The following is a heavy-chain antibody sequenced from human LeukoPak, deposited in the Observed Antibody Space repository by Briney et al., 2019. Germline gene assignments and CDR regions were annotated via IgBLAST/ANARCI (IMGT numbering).Heavy chain of an antibody. Sequence: SETLSLTCTVSGGSISSYYWSWIRQPPGKGLEWIGYIYYSGSTNYNPSLKSRVTISVDTSKNQFSLKLSSVTVADTAVYYCARHYEIKNRYYFDYWGQGTLVTVSS. CDR3: ARHYEIKNRYYFDY. CDR2: IYYSGST. D-gene: IGHD3-9*01. CDR1: GGSISSYY. J-gene: IGHJ4*02. V-gene: IGHV4-59*01.